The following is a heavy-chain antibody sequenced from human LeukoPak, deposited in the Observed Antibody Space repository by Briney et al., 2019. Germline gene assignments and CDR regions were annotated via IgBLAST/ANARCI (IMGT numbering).Heavy chain of an antibody. CDR1: GGTFSSYA. J-gene: IGHJ6*03. V-gene: IGHV1-69*05. D-gene: IGHD3-3*01. CDR3: ARGGRNYVFWSGYPLYYMDV. CDR2: IIPIFGTA. Sequence: ASVKVSCKASGGTFSSYAISWVRQAPGQGLEWMGGIIPIFGTANYAQKFQGRVTITTDESTSTAYMELSSLRSEDTAVYYCARGGRNYVFWSGYPLYYMDVWGKGTTVTVSS.